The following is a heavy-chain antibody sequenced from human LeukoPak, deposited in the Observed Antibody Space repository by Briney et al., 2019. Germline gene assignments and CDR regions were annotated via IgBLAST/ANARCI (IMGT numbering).Heavy chain of an antibody. CDR2: IYSGGST. Sequence: GGSLRLSCAASGFTVSSNYMSWFRQAPAKGLEWVSVIYSGGSTYYADSVKGRFTISRDNSKNTLYLQMNSLRAEDTAVYYCARDGITMVRGVITTTYFDYWGQEPWSPSPQ. CDR3: ARDGITMVRGVITTTYFDY. D-gene: IGHD3-10*01. V-gene: IGHV3-53*01. CDR1: GFTVSSNY. J-gene: IGHJ4*01.